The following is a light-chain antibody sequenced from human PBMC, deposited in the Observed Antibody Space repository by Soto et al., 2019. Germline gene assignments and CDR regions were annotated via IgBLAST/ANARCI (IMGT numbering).Light chain of an antibody. V-gene: IGKV3-11*01. CDR2: DAS. Sequence: EIVLTQSPATLSLSPGERATLSCRASQSVSSSLTWYQQKPGQAPRLLIYDASNRATGIPARFSGSGSGTDFTLTISSLDPEDFAIHYCQQRSNWPLTFGGGTKVEIK. CDR1: QSVSSS. J-gene: IGKJ4*01. CDR3: QQRSNWPLT.